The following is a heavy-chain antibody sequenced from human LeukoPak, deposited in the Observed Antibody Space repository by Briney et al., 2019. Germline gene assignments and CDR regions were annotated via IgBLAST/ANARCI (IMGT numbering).Heavy chain of an antibody. CDR1: GDSISSGDYY. CDR2: IYHSGST. J-gene: IGHJ6*03. V-gene: IGHV4-38-2*02. CDR3: ARGVYDSSGYYYRYYYYYMDV. Sequence: SETLSLTCTVSGDSISSGDYYWGWIRQPPGKGLEWIGSIYHSGSTYYNPSLKSRVTISVDTSKNQFSLKLSSVTAADTAVYYCARGVYDSSGYYYRYYYYYMDVWGKGTTVTVSS. D-gene: IGHD3-22*01.